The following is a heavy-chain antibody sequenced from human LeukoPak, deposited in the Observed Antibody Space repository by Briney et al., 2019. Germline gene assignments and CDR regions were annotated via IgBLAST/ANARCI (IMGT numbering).Heavy chain of an antibody. Sequence: SETLSLTCTVSGGSISSYYWSWIRQPAGKGLEWIGRIYTSGSTNYNPSLKSRVTMSVDTSKNQFSLRLTSVTAADTAVYATLVSTRYYFDYWGQGTLVTVSS. CDR2: IYTSGST. CDR3: LVSTRYYFDY. V-gene: IGHV4-4*07. J-gene: IGHJ4*02. CDR1: GGSISSYY. D-gene: IGHD5/OR15-5a*01.